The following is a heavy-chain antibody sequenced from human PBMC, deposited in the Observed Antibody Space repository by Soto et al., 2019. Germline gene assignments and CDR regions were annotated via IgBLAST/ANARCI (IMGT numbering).Heavy chain of an antibody. CDR2: IYYSGST. CDR3: ARNTLDIVVVPAARGYYYMDV. CDR1: GGSISSGGYY. D-gene: IGHD2-2*01. J-gene: IGHJ6*03. V-gene: IGHV4-31*03. Sequence: SETLSLTCTVSGGSISSGGYYWSWIRQHPGKGLEWIGYIYYSGSTYYNPSLKSRVTISVDTSKNQFSLKLSSVTAADTAVYYCARNTLDIVVVPAARGYYYMDVWGKGTTVTVSS.